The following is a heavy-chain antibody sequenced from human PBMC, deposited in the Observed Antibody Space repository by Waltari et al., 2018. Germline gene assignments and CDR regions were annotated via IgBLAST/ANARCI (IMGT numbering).Heavy chain of an antibody. CDR2: ISAYNGNT. V-gene: IGHV1-18*01. CDR3: GRDSAKGEFLR. CDR1: GYPFTRYG. Sequence: VQLVQSGAEVKKPGASVKVSCKASGYPFTRYGISWVRQAPGQGLEWMGWISAYNGNTNDAQKLQGRVTMTTDTATSTAYMELRSLRSDETAVYYCGRDSAKGEFLRWGQGTLVTVSS. J-gene: IGHJ4*02. D-gene: IGHD3-16*01.